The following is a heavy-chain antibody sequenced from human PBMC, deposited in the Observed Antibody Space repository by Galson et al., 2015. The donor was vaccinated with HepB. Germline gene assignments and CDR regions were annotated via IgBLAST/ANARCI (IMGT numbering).Heavy chain of an antibody. D-gene: IGHD2-8*02. J-gene: IGHJ5*02. CDR3: TTDVYFSSYWSWPDP. V-gene: IGHV3-15*01. CDR2: IKSKTDGGTT. CDR1: GFAFNNAW. Sequence: SLRLSCAASGFAFNNAWMNWVRQAPGKGLEWVGRIKSKTDGGTTQYAAPVKGRFTISRDDSRNTLYLKMPSPKTDDTAVYYCTTDVYFSSYWSWPDPRGPGTLVTVSS.